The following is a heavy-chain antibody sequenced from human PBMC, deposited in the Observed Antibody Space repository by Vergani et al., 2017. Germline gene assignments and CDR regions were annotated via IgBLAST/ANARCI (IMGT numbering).Heavy chain of an antibody. CDR3: ARHTTDTDS. Sequence: EVELVQSGPEMKKPGESLKISCKGSEYSFGNYWICWVCQLPGKGLEWMGIIYPADSDTRYSPAFQGQVTISADKSISTAFLQWDSLKASDTALYYCARHTTDTDSWGQGTLVTVSS. V-gene: IGHV5-51*01. D-gene: IGHD1-1*01. CDR2: IYPADSDT. CDR1: EYSFGNYW. J-gene: IGHJ4*02.